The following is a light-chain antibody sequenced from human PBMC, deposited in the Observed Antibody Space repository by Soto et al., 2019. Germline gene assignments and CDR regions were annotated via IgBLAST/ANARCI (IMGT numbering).Light chain of an antibody. CDR3: QQYDNWLLT. CDR2: GAS. J-gene: IGKJ4*01. V-gene: IGKV3-15*01. Sequence: EIVVTQSPATLSVSPGERVTLSCRASQGVSNNLAWYQQKPGQAPRLLIYGASTRATAIPARFSGSGSGTEFTLTISSLQSEDFAVYYCQQYDNWLLTFGGGTKVDIK. CDR1: QGVSNN.